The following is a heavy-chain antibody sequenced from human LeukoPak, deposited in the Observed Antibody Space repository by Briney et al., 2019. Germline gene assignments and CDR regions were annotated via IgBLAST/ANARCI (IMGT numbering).Heavy chain of an antibody. Sequence: ASVKVSCKASGYTLTTSGISGVRQAPGQGLEWMGWISGFNGNTDYAQKFQGRLTMTTDTSTSTAYMELRSLRSDDTAVYYCARDRAVLWFGELLSDYGMDVWGQGTTVTVSS. D-gene: IGHD3-10*01. CDR2: ISGFNGNT. CDR3: ARDRAVLWFGELLSDYGMDV. CDR1: GYTLTTSG. V-gene: IGHV1-18*01. J-gene: IGHJ6*02.